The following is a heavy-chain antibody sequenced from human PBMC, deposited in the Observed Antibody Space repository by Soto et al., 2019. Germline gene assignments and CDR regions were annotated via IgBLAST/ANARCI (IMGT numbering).Heavy chain of an antibody. CDR3: ARERMEGANGESNWFDP. D-gene: IGHD1-26*01. CDR2: IYYSGST. CDR1: GGSISSGGYY. Sequence: SETLSLTCTVSGGSISSGGYYWSWIRQHPGKGLEWIGYIYYSGSTYYNPSLKSRVTISVDTSKNQFSLKLSSVTAADTAVYYCARERMEGANGESNWFDPWGQGTLVTVFS. V-gene: IGHV4-31*03. J-gene: IGHJ5*02.